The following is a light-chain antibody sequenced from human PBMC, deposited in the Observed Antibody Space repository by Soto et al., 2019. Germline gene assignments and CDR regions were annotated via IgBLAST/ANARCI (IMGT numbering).Light chain of an antibody. J-gene: IGLJ2*01. Sequence: QSALTQPASVSGSPGQSVTISCTGTSSDVSGYNYVSWYQQHPGKAPKFMIYDVSNLPSGVSTRFSGSKSGNTASLTISGLQAEDEADYYCSSYTTGSTPVVFGGGTQLTVL. CDR1: SSDVSGYNY. V-gene: IGLV2-14*01. CDR3: SSYTTGSTPVV. CDR2: DVS.